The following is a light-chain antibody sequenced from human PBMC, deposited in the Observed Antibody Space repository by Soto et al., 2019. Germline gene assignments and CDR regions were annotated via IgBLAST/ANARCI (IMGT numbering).Light chain of an antibody. CDR1: QSISNNF. CDR2: GAS. V-gene: IGKV3-20*01. J-gene: IGKJ1*01. CDR3: QQYCCLPPT. Sequence: EIVLTQSPGTLSLSPGESAALSCRASQSISNNFLAWYQRKPGQAPRLLIYGASYKATDIPYRFSGSRSGADFNPTITRPGSKDLAMYYCQQYCCLPPTFRQRTTVEVK.